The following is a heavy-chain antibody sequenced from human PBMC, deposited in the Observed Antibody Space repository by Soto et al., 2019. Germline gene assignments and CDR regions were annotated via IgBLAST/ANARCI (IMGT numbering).Heavy chain of an antibody. CDR2: VTSDGGTT. CDR3: ARGDSNTWYGY. CDR1: GFIFSTYA. V-gene: IGHV3-64*04. J-gene: IGHJ4*02. Sequence: QPGGSLRLSCSASGFIFSTYAMHWVRQAPGKGLEYVSSVTSDGGTTFYADSVKGRFTISRDKAMNSLYLQMNSLRAEDTAVYYCARGDSNTWYGYWGQGTLVTVSS. D-gene: IGHD6-13*01.